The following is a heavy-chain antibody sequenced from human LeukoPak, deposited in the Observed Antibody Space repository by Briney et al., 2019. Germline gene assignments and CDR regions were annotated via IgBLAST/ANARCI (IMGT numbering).Heavy chain of an antibody. Sequence: GRSLRLSCAASGFTFSSYGMHWVRQAPGKGLEWVAVIWYDGSNKYYADSVKGRFTISRDNSKNTLYLQMNSLRAEDTAVYYCAKDGTGSSYYYYYMDVWGQGTTVTVSS. V-gene: IGHV3-33*06. D-gene: IGHD3-10*01. CDR2: IWYDGSNK. J-gene: IGHJ6*03. CDR3: AKDGTGSSYYYYYMDV. CDR1: GFTFSSYG.